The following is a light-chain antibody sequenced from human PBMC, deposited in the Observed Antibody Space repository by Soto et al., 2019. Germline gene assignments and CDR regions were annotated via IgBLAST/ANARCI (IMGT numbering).Light chain of an antibody. CDR3: SSYTSTNTLV. Sequence: QSALTQPASVSASPGQSITISCTGSSNDVGGYNYVSWYQQHPGKAPKLMIYEVSHRPSGVSNRFSGSKSGNTASLTISGLQAEDEADYFCSSYTSTNTLVFGGRTKLTVL. J-gene: IGLJ2*01. CDR1: SNDVGGYNY. CDR2: EVS. V-gene: IGLV2-14*01.